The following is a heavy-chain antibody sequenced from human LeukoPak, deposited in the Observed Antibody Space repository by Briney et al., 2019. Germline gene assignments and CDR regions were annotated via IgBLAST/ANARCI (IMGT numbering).Heavy chain of an antibody. CDR2: IFHTGSS. Sequence: SETLSLTCTVSDYSISSGYFWTWIRQPPGKGLEWIGSIFHTGSSYYNPSLKSPVAISVDTSKNQFSLELSSVAAADTAVYYCARDLGLTISDNWFDPWGQGTLVTVSS. J-gene: IGHJ5*02. V-gene: IGHV4-38-2*02. CDR3: ARDLGLTISDNWFDP. CDR1: DYSISSGYF. D-gene: IGHD3-3*01.